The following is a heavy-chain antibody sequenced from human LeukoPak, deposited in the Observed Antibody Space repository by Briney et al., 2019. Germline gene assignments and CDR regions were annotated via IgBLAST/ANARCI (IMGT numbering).Heavy chain of an antibody. V-gene: IGHV3-30*02. Sequence: PGGSLRLSCAASGFIFSTYGMYWVRQAPGKGLEWVAFIRHDGSIKNYADSVKGRSTISRDNSKNTLYLQMNSLRAEDTAVYYCAKDSRYIKSGWFDPWGQGTLVTVSS. J-gene: IGHJ5*02. CDR1: GFIFSTYG. CDR2: IRHDGSIK. D-gene: IGHD1-14*01. CDR3: AKDSRYIKSGWFDP.